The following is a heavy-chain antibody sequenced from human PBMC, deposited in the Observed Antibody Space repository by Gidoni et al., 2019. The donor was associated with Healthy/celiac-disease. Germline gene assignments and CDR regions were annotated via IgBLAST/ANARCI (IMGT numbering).Heavy chain of an antibody. J-gene: IGHJ6*02. V-gene: IGHV3-21*01. D-gene: IGHD4-17*01. CDR2: ISSSSSYI. Sequence: EVQLVASGGGLVKPGGSLRLSCAASGFTFSSSSMNWVRQAPGKGLEWVSSISSSSSYIYYADSVKGRFTISRDNAKNSLYLQMNSLRAEDTAVYYCARDRNGDLDRYYYYGMDVWGQGTTVTVSS. CDR1: GFTFSSSS. CDR3: ARDRNGDLDRYYYYGMDV.